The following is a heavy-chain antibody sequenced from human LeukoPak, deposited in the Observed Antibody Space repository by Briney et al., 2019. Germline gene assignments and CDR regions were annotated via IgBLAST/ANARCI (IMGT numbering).Heavy chain of an antibody. Sequence: GGSLEISLKGSGYSFATLWVAWVRQMPGKGLGWRGIIYPDDAYARYSPSFQGHVTISADKSISTDYLHWSSLKASDTAMYFCARGAYGSGSYYNYYGMDVWGQGTTVTVSS. CDR2: IYPDDAYA. D-gene: IGHD3-10*01. CDR1: GYSFATLW. V-gene: IGHV5-51*01. CDR3: ARGAYGSGSYYNYYGMDV. J-gene: IGHJ6*02.